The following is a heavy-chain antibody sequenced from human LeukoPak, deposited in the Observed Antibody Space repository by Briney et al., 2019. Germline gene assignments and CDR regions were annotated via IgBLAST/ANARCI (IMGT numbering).Heavy chain of an antibody. CDR3: AKWGDYDVLTGYYVSDY. Sequence: PGGSLRLSCAASGFTFSNYAMSWVRQAPGKGLEWVSAITGSGGNTYYADSVKGRFTISRDNSKSTVFLQMNSLRAEDTAVYYCAKWGDYDVLTGYYVSDYWGQGTLVTVSS. V-gene: IGHV3-23*01. J-gene: IGHJ4*02. D-gene: IGHD3-9*01. CDR2: ITGSGGNT. CDR1: GFTFSNYA.